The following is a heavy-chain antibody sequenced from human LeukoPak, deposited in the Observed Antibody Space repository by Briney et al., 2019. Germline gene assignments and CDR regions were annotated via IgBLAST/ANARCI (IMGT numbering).Heavy chain of an antibody. Sequence: SETLSLTCTVSGGSISSSDYYWGWIRQPPGKGLEWIGSIYYSVTTYYNPSLKSRVTISVDTSKNQFSLKLNSVTAADTAVYYCARDRLRWPKIDYWGQGTLVTISS. J-gene: IGHJ4*02. CDR2: IYYSVTT. CDR1: GGSISSSDYY. D-gene: IGHD4-23*01. V-gene: IGHV4-39*07. CDR3: ARDRLRWPKIDY.